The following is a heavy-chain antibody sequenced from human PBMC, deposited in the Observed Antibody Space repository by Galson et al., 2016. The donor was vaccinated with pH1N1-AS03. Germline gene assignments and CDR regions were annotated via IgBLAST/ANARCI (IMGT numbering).Heavy chain of an antibody. CDR2: IDEGGSHP. D-gene: IGHD2-15*01. CDR3: VTDGTFGSTIEH. J-gene: IGHJ4*02. Sequence: KGPEWVSSIDEGGSHPYSADSLQGRFTISRDTPKNSLFLHMNSLRAEATAVYYCVTDGTFGSTIEHLGQGTLFTVSS. V-gene: IGHV3-21*01.